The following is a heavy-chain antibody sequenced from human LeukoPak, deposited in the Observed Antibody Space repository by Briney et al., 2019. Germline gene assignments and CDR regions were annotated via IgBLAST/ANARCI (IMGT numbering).Heavy chain of an antibody. CDR3: ARGGVTMVRGPQPYYYGMDV. J-gene: IGHJ6*04. V-gene: IGHV4-4*02. CDR1: GGSISSSNW. CDR2: IYHSGRT. Sequence: SETLSLTCAVSGGSISSSNWWSWVRQPPGKGLEWIGEIYHSGRTNYNPSLKSRVTISVDKSKNQFSLKLSSVTAADTAVYYCARGGVTMVRGPQPYYYGMDVWGKGTTVTVSS. D-gene: IGHD3-10*01.